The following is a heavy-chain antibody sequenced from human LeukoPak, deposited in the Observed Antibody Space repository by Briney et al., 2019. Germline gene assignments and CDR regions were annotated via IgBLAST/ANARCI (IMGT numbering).Heavy chain of an antibody. J-gene: IGHJ5*02. CDR1: GGSFSGYN. Sequence: TSETLSLTCAVYGGSFSGYNWSWIRQPPGKGLEWIGEINHSGSTNYNPSLKSRVTISVDTSKNQFSLKLSSVTAADTAVYYCARIGGWSTPRWFDPWGQGTLVTVSS. CDR3: ARIGGWSTPRWFDP. CDR2: INHSGST. V-gene: IGHV4-34*01. D-gene: IGHD6-19*01.